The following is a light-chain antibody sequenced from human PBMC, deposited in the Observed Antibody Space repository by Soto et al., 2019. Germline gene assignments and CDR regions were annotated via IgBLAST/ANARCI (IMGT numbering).Light chain of an antibody. CDR2: SND. V-gene: IGLV1-44*01. CDR3: AAWDDSLNGQVV. Sequence: QSVLTRPPSASGTPGQRVTISCSGSSSNIGSNTVSWYQQLPGTAPKLLIYSNDQRPSGVPDRFSGSKSGTSASLAISGLQSEDEADYYCAAWDDSLNGQVVFGGGTKLTVL. J-gene: IGLJ2*01. CDR1: SSNIGSNT.